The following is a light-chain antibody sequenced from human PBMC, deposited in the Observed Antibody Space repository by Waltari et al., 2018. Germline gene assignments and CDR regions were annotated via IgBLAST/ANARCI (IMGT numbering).Light chain of an antibody. J-gene: IGKJ4*01. CDR3: QQYNSALLT. CDR1: QGISNY. CDR2: AAS. Sequence: DMQMTQSPSSLSASVGDRVPLACRASQGISNYLAWYQQRPGKVPKLLIYAASTLQSGVPSRFSGSGSGTNFTLTISSLQPEDVATYYCQQYNSALLTFGGGTKVEIK. V-gene: IGKV1-27*01.